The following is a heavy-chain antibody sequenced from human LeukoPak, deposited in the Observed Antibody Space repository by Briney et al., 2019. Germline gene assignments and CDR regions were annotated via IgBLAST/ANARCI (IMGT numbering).Heavy chain of an antibody. CDR3: ARVYYGSGSYGPYYYYMDV. V-gene: IGHV1-2*02. Sequence: ASVKVSCKASGYTFTGYYMHWVRQAPGQGLEWMGWINPNSGGTNYAQKFQGRVTMTRDTSISTAYMELSRLRSDDTAVYYCARVYYGSGSYGPYYYYMDVWGKGTTVTISS. D-gene: IGHD3-10*01. CDR2: INPNSGGT. J-gene: IGHJ6*03. CDR1: GYTFTGYY.